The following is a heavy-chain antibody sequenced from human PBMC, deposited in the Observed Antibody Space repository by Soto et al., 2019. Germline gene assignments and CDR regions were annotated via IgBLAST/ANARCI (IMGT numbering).Heavy chain of an antibody. V-gene: IGHV1-69*12. Sequence: QVQLVQSGAEVKKPGSWVKFSCKASERPFSSYATSWVRQATGQALEWRGGLISIFRTADYAQKFQGGVTITADASTSTTDMELTSLRSEDTAVSYFEAGREVRYYSDRMDVWGPGTTVTVSS. CDR1: ERPFSSYA. J-gene: IGHJ6*02. CDR3: EAGREVRYYSDRMDV. D-gene: IGHD1-26*01. CDR2: LISIFRTA.